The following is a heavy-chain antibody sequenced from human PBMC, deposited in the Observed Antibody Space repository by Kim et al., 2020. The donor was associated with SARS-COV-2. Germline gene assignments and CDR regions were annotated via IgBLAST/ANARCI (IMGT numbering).Heavy chain of an antibody. D-gene: IGHD3-9*01. CDR1: GGSVSSGSYY. J-gene: IGHJ4*02. Sequence: SETLSLTCTVSGGSVSSGSYYWSWIRQPPGKGLEWIGYIYYSGSTNYNPSLKSRVTISVDTSKNRFSLKLNSVTAADTAVYYCARGRRTGGWLLFEYFGYFDYWGQGSLVTVSS. V-gene: IGHV4-61*01. CDR3: ARGRRTGGWLLFEYFGYFDY. CDR2: IYYSGST.